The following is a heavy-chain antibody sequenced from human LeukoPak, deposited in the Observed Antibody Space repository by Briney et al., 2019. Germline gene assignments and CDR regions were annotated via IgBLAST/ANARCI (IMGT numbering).Heavy chain of an antibody. J-gene: IGHJ4*02. V-gene: IGHV4-59*08. D-gene: IGHD3-9*01. CDR1: GGSISDYY. CDR3: ARRYLDWSPFDY. CDR2: IYYSGST. Sequence: PSETLSLTCTVSGGSISDYYWSWIRQPPGKGLEWIGYIYYSGSTNYNPSLKSRVTISVDTSKNQFSLKLSSVTAADTAVYYCARRYLDWSPFDYWGQGTLVTVSS.